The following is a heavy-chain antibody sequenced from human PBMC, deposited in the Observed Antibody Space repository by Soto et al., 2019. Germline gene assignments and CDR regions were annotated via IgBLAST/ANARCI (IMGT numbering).Heavy chain of an antibody. V-gene: IGHV4-30-4*01. Sequence: SETLSLTCTVSGGSISSGDYYWSWIRQPPGKGLEWIGYIYYSGSTYYNPSLKSRVTISVDTSKNQFSLKLSSVTAADTAVYYCARLSAAGYYDSSGFDYYYYGMDVWGQGTTVTVYS. J-gene: IGHJ6*02. CDR3: ARLSAAGYYDSSGFDYYYYGMDV. CDR1: GGSISSGDYY. D-gene: IGHD3-22*01. CDR2: IYYSGST.